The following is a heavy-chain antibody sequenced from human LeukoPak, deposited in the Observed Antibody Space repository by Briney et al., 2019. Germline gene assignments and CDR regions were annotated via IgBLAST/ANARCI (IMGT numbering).Heavy chain of an antibody. J-gene: IGHJ4*02. D-gene: IGHD6-19*01. Sequence: QPGGSLRLSCAASGFTFSSYGMHWVRQAPGKGLEWVAFIRYDGSNKYYADSVKGRFTISRDNSKNTLYLQMNSLRAEDTAVYFCARDEGSGWDYWGQGTLVTVSS. CDR1: GFTFSSYG. V-gene: IGHV3-30*02. CDR3: ARDEGSGWDY. CDR2: IRYDGSNK.